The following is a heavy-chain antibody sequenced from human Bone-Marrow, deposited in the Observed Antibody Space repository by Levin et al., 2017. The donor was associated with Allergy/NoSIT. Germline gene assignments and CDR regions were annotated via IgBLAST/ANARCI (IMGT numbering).Heavy chain of an antibody. CDR3: ARWAYYYEI. J-gene: IGHJ4*02. CDR1: GFSFSNYW. D-gene: IGHD3-22*01. CDR2: IKKDGSEK. Sequence: GASVKVSCEAAGFSFSNYWMSWVRQVPGKGLEWVASIKKDGSEKHLLDSVQGRFTISRDNANNSLYLHMTRLRAEDSALYYCARWAYYYEIRGQGTLVTVSS. V-gene: IGHV3-7*03.